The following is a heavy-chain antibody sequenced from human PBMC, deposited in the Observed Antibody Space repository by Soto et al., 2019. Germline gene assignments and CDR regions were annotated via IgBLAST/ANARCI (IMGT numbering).Heavy chain of an antibody. J-gene: IGHJ4*02. CDR1: VLTFSNYA. CDR3: AREDSIIIPAVSDF. CDR2: MSGSSSTT. V-gene: IGHV3-21*01. Sequence: WWSLRLSCSTSVLTFSNYAMSWVRQAPGGGLEWVSSMSGSSSTTYYSDSVKGRFTISRDNAKNSVSLQMNTLRVEDTAVYYCAREDSIIIPAVSDFWGQGTLVTVSS. D-gene: IGHD2-2*01.